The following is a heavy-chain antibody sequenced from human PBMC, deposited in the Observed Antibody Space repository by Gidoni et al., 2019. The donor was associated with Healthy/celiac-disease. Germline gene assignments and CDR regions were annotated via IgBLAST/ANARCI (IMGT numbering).Heavy chain of an antibody. Sequence: RTYYRSKWYNDYAVSVKSRITINPDTSKNQFSLQLNSVTPEDTAVYYCARGRSSCYITFDYWGQGTLVTVSS. V-gene: IGHV6-1*01. CDR2: TYYRSKWYN. D-gene: IGHD6-13*01. J-gene: IGHJ4*02. CDR3: ARGRSSCYITFDY.